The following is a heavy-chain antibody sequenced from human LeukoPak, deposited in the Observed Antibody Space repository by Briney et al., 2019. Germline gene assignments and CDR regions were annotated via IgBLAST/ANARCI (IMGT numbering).Heavy chain of an antibody. J-gene: IGHJ3*02. CDR1: GGSISSYY. CDR3: ARRGIISSGRAFDI. Sequence: PSETLSLTCTVPGGSISSYYWSWIRQPAGKGLEWIGRIYSSGNTNYNPSLRSRVTMSVDTSKNQFSLKLSFVTAADTAVYYCARRGIISSGRAFDIWGQGTMVTVSS. V-gene: IGHV4-4*07. D-gene: IGHD6-6*01. CDR2: IYSSGNT.